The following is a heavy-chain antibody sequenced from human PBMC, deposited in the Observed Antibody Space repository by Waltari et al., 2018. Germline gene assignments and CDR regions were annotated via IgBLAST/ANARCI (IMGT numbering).Heavy chain of an antibody. J-gene: IGHJ4*02. V-gene: IGHV1-69*02. D-gene: IGHD1-7*01. CDR2: IIPILGIA. CDR3: ATSWGGITGTAE. CDR1: GGTFSSYT. Sequence: QVQLVQSGAEVKKPGSSVKVSCKASGGTFSSYTISGVRQAPGQGLEWMGRIIPILGIANYAQKFQGRVTITADESTSTAYMELSSLRSEDTAVYYCATSWGGITGTAEWGQGTLVTVSS.